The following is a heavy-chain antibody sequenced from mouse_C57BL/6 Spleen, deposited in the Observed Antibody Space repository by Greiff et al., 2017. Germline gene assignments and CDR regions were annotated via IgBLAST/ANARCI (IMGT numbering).Heavy chain of an antibody. J-gene: IGHJ4*01. Sequence: EVQVVESGGGLVKPGGSLKLSCAASGFTFSSYAMSWVRQTPEKRLEWVATISDGGSYTYYPDNVKGRFTISRDNAKNNLYLQMSHLKSEDTAMYYCARDRGTTVVATAADYWGQGTSVTVSS. CDR3: ARDRGTTVVATAADY. CDR2: ISDGGSYT. V-gene: IGHV5-4*01. CDR1: GFTFSSYA. D-gene: IGHD1-1*01.